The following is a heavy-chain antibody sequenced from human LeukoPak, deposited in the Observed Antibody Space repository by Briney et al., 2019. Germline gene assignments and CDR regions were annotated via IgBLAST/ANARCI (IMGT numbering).Heavy chain of an antibody. J-gene: IGHJ4*02. V-gene: IGHV3-30-3*01. Sequence: PGGSLRLSCAASGFTFSSYAMHWVRQAPGKGLEWVAVISYDGSNKYYADSVKGRFTISRDNSKNTLYLQMNSLRAEDTAVYYCARGRGYCSSTSCQTFDYWGQGTLVTVSS. CDR1: GFTFSSYA. D-gene: IGHD2-2*01. CDR2: ISYDGSNK. CDR3: ARGRGYCSSTSCQTFDY.